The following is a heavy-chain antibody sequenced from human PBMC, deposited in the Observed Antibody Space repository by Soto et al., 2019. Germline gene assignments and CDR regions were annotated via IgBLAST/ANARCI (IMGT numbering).Heavy chain of an antibody. CDR1: GGTFSSYA. Sequence: QVQLVQSGAEVKKPGSSVKVSCKASGGTFSSYAISWVRQAPGQGLEWMGGISPIFGTANYAQKFQGRVTITADESTSTAYMELSCLRSEDTAVYYCARSTSWPDYGVDYFDYWGQGTLVTVSS. D-gene: IGHD4-17*01. CDR2: ISPIFGTA. V-gene: IGHV1-69*01. J-gene: IGHJ4*02. CDR3: ARSTSWPDYGVDYFDY.